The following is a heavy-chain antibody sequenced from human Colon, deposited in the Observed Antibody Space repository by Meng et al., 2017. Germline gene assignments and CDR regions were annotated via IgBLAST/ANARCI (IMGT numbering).Heavy chain of an antibody. CDR1: GGSVSSGSYY. V-gene: IGHV4-61*01. Sequence: VQLQGLGPGLVRPSETLSLTCTVSGGSVSSGSYYWSWIRQPPGKGLEWIGYIYYTGSTNYNPSLKSRVTISVDTSKNQFSLKLSSVTAADTAVYYCARGPLDYWGQGTLVTVSS. CDR2: IYYTGST. CDR3: ARGPLDY. J-gene: IGHJ4*02.